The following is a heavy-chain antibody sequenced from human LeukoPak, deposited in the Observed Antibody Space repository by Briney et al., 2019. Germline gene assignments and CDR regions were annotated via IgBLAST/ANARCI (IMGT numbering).Heavy chain of an antibody. CDR2: INPNSGGT. CDR1: GYTFTDFY. Sequence: ASVKVSCKPSGYTFTDFYIHWVRQAPGQGLEWMGWINPNSGGTNYAQRFQGRVTMTRDTSISTAYTDLRSLRSDDTAIYYCARGKCTDGSCAQYGYNWFDPWGQGTLVTVSS. V-gene: IGHV1-2*02. CDR3: ARGKCTDGSCAQYGYNWFDP. D-gene: IGHD2-15*01. J-gene: IGHJ5*02.